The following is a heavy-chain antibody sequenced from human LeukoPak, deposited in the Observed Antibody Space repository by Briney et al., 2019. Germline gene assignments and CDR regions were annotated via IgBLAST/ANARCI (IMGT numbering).Heavy chain of an antibody. CDR2: IGPHSRAT. CDR1: GFTFNEYY. J-gene: IGHJ4*02. CDR3: VREGNDLLSKDFDY. Sequence: ASVTVSFKSSGFTFNEYYIHWVRQAPGQGGEGMGYIGPHSRATNSPQEFQGRVTTTRDTSMTTAYMELTRLTSDDTALYYCVREGNDLLSKDFDYWGQGTLVTVSS. D-gene: IGHD2/OR15-2a*01. V-gene: IGHV1-2*02.